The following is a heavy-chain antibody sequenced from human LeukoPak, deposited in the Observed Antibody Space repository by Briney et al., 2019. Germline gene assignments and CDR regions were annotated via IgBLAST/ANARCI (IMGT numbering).Heavy chain of an antibody. CDR3: ARDGDEDILTGYYNDAFDI. D-gene: IGHD3-9*01. CDR1: GFTFSSYA. V-gene: IGHV3-30-3*01. CDR2: ISYDGSNK. Sequence: PGGSLRLSCAASGFTFSSYAMHWVRQAPGKGLEWVAVISYDGSNKYYADSVKGRFTISRDNSKNTLYLQMNSLRAEDTAVYYCARDGDEDILTGYYNDAFDIWGQGTMVTVSS. J-gene: IGHJ3*02.